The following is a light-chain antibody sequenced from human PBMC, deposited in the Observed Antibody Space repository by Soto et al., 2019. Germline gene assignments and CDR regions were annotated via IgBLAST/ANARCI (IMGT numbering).Light chain of an antibody. CDR2: GAS. CDR3: QKYNKAPWT. CDR1: QGISNY. V-gene: IGKV1-27*01. Sequence: DIQMTQSPSSLSASEGDRVTITCRASQGISNYLAWYQQKPGKVPKLLIYGASTLHSGVPSRFSGSGSGTDFTLTISSLQPEDVATYYCQKYNKAPWTFGPGTRVEIK. J-gene: IGKJ1*01.